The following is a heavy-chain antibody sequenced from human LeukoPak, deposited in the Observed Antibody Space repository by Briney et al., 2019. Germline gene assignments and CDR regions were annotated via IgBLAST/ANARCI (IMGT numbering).Heavy chain of an antibody. J-gene: IGHJ3*02. Sequence: GGSLRLSYAASGFTFDDYAMHWVRQAPGKGLEWVSGISWNSGSIGYADSVKGRFTISRDNAKNSLYLQMNSLRAEDTALYYCAKASDHSGSYKNDAFDIWGQGTMVTVSS. V-gene: IGHV3-9*01. D-gene: IGHD1-26*01. CDR1: GFTFDDYA. CDR2: ISWNSGSI. CDR3: AKASDHSGSYKNDAFDI.